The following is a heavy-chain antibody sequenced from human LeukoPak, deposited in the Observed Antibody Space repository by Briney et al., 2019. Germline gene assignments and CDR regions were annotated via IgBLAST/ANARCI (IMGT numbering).Heavy chain of an antibody. CDR2: IYYSGST. CDR1: GGSISSYY. CDR3: ARAIYGDLYFDY. D-gene: IGHD4-17*01. J-gene: IGHJ4*02. V-gene: IGHV4-59*12. Sequence: SETLSLTCTVSGGSISSYYWSWIRQAPGKGLEWIGNIYYSGSTNYNPSLKSRVTVSVDTSKNQFSLKLSSVTAADTAVYYCARAIYGDLYFDYWGQGTLATVSS.